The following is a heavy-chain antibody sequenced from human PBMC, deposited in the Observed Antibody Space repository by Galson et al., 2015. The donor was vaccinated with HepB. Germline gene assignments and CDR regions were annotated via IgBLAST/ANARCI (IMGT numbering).Heavy chain of an antibody. CDR2: ISAYNGNT. CDR3: ARDLGGIAVEGYYYGMDV. CDR1: GYTFTSYG. J-gene: IGHJ6*02. Sequence: SVKVSCKASGYTFTSYGISWVRQAPGQGLEWMGWISAYNGNTNYAQKLQGRVTMTTDTSTSTAYMELRSLRSDDTAVYYCARDLGGIAVEGYYYGMDVWGQGTTVTVSS. D-gene: IGHD6-19*01. V-gene: IGHV1-18*04.